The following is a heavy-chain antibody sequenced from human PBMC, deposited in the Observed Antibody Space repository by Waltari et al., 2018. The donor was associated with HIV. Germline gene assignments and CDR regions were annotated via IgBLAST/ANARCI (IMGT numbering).Heavy chain of an antibody. Sequence: EVQLVESGGGLIQPGGSLRLSCAASGFTVNDNYMSWVRQAPGKGLEWVSVIYSGGTTYSAASVKGRFTISRDDSKNTVYRQWNSLRAEDTAIYYCARHGGGYHYGWYFDLWGRGTLVTVSS. CDR2: IYSGGTT. J-gene: IGHJ2*01. V-gene: IGHV3-53*01. CDR1: GFTVNDNY. CDR3: ARHGGGYHYGWYFDL. D-gene: IGHD3-22*01.